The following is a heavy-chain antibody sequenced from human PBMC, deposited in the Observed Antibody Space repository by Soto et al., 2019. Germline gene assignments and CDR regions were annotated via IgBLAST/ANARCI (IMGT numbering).Heavy chain of an antibody. D-gene: IGHD6-19*01. CDR2: IYYSGST. V-gene: IGHV4-59*01. Sequence: SDTLSLTCTVSGGSISSYYWSWIRQPPGKGLEWIGYIYYSGSTNYNPSLKSRVTISVDTSKNQFSLKLSSVTAADTAVYYCATYSSGWYGEAFDIWGQGTMVTVS. CDR3: ATYSSGWYGEAFDI. CDR1: GGSISSYY. J-gene: IGHJ3*02.